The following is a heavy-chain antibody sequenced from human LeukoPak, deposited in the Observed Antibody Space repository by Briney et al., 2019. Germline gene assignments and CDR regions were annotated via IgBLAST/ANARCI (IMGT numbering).Heavy chain of an antibody. CDR3: ARHGVDVTTIPDYSYYYMDV. J-gene: IGHJ6*03. CDR1: GGTINGYY. D-gene: IGHD3-3*01. V-gene: IGHV4-4*09. Sequence: SETLSLTCSVSGGTINGYYWSWIRQPPGKGLEWIAYIHSGGSTMFGPSLKSRVTISVDTSKNQVSLKLNSVTAADTAVYYCARHGVDVTTIPDYSYYYMDVWGKGTTVTVS. CDR2: IHSGGST.